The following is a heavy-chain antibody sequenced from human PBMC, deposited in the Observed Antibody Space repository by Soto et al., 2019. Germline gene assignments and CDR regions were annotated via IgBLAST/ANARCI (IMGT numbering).Heavy chain of an antibody. CDR2: IWYDGSNK. V-gene: IGHV3-33*01. J-gene: IGHJ4*02. D-gene: IGHD6-19*01. CDR3: ARDTGYSSGWSHFDY. CDR1: GFTFSSYG. Sequence: GGSLRLSCAASGFTFSSYGMHWVRQAPGKGLEWVAVIWYDGSNKYYADSVKGRFTISRDNSKNTLYLQMNSPRAEDTAVYYCARDTGYSSGWSHFDYWGQGTLVTVSS.